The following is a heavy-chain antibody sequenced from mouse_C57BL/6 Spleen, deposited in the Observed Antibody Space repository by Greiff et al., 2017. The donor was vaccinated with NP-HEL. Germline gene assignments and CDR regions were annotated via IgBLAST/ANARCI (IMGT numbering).Heavy chain of an antibody. V-gene: IGHV3-1*01. D-gene: IGHD2-4*01. CDR2: ISYSGST. Sequence: EVMLVESGPGMVKPSQSLSLTCTVTGYSITSGYDWHWIRHFPGNKLEWMGYISYSGSTNYNPSLKSRISITHDTSKNHFFLKLNSVTTEDTATYYCARSRDYDHYFDYWGQGTTLTVSS. CDR3: ARSRDYDHYFDY. J-gene: IGHJ2*01. CDR1: GYSITSGYD.